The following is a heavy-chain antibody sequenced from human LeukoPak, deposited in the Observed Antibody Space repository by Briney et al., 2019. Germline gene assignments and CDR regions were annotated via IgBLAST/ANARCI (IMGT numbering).Heavy chain of an antibody. CDR1: GFTFSSYA. D-gene: IGHD3-22*01. Sequence: GGSLRLSCAASGFTFSSYAMSWVRQAPGKGLEWVSAIRGSGGSTYYADSVKGRFTISRDNSKNTLYLQMNSLRAEDTAVYYCAKLFPYYYDSSGFTWGQGTLVTVSS. CDR3: AKLFPYYYDSSGFT. J-gene: IGHJ5*02. CDR2: IRGSGGST. V-gene: IGHV3-23*01.